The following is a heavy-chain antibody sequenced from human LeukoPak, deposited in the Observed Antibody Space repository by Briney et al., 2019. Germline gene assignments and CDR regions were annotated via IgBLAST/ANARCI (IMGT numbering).Heavy chain of an antibody. J-gene: IGHJ4*02. V-gene: IGHV4-59*01. D-gene: IGHD3-10*01. Sequence: SETLSLTCTVSGGSIESYYWSWIRQPPGKGLEWIGFMHSSGSSYYNPSLKSRVTMSVDTSQNQFSLKLSSVTAADTAVYYCARVGRDRPLWFGELSGIRFDYWGQGTLVTVSS. CDR1: GGSIESYY. CDR3: ARVGRDRPLWFGELSGIRFDY. CDR2: MHSSGSS.